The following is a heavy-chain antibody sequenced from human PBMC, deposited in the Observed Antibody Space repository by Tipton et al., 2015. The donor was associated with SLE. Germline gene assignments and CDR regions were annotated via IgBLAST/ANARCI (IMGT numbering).Heavy chain of an antibody. CDR1: GGSFSGYY. CDR2: IYYSGST. V-gene: IGHV4-34*01. D-gene: IGHD2-2*01. Sequence: TLSLTCAVYGGSFSGYYWSWIRQPPGKGLEWIGSIYYSGSTYYNPSLKSRVTISVDTSKNQFSLKLSSVTAADTAVYYCARSVQLLGAFDIWGQGTMVTVSS. CDR3: ARSVQLLGAFDI. J-gene: IGHJ3*02.